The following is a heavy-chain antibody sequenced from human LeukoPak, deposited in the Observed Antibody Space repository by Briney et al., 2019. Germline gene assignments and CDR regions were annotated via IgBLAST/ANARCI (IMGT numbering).Heavy chain of an antibody. CDR2: IYYSGST. Sequence: SETLSLTCTVSGGSIGSYYWSWIRQPPGKGLEWIGYIYYSGSTNYNPSLKSRVTISVDTSKNQFSLKLSSVTAADTAVYYCARDRAYYGSGTFDYWGQGTLVTVSS. V-gene: IGHV4-59*01. J-gene: IGHJ4*02. CDR1: GGSIGSYY. D-gene: IGHD3-10*01. CDR3: ARDRAYYGSGTFDY.